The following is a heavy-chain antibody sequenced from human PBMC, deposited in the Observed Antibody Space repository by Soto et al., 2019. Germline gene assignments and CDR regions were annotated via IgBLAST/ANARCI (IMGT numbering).Heavy chain of an antibody. Sequence: ASVQVSCKASGYTFTGYYMHWVRQAPGQGLEWMGWINPNSGGTNYAQKFQGWVTMTRDTSISTAYMELSRLRSDDTAVYYCARAAPGDRGYYYYMDVWGKGTTVTVSS. D-gene: IGHD7-27*01. J-gene: IGHJ6*03. CDR3: ARAAPGDRGYYYYMDV. CDR2: INPNSGGT. V-gene: IGHV1-2*04. CDR1: GYTFTGYY.